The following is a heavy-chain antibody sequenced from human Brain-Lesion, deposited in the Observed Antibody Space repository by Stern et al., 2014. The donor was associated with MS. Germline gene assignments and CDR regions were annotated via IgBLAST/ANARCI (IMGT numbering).Heavy chain of an antibody. V-gene: IGHV4-39*01. CDR1: GGSISSSTYY. Sequence: VQLVESGPGLVKPSETLSLTCTVSGGSISSSTYYWAWLPQPPGQGLEWIGTFYYSGLTYHHPSLKSRVTISVDMSKNQFSLKRSSVTAADTAIYYCARHDSVPRPSQLYSARDRGPGYFDYWGQGTLVTVSS. J-gene: IGHJ4*02. CDR2: FYYSGLT. CDR3: ARHDSVPRPSQLYSARDRGPGYFDY. D-gene: IGHD1-26*01.